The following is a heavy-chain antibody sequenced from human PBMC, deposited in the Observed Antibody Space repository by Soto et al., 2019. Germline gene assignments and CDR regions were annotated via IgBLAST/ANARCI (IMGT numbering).Heavy chain of an antibody. CDR1: GYTFTSYG. Sequence: GASVKVSCKASGYTFTSYGISWVRQAPGQGLEWMGWLSVYNGKTNYAQKFQGRLTVTTDTSTSTAYMELRSLISDDTAVYFCARGRPHDFWGQGTLVTVSS. CDR3: ARGRPHDF. CDR2: LSVYNGKT. J-gene: IGHJ4*02. V-gene: IGHV1-18*01.